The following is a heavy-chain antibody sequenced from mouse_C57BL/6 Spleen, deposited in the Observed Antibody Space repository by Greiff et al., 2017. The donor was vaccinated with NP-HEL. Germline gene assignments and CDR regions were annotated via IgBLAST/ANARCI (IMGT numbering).Heavy chain of an antibody. Sequence: EVQRVESGPGLVKPSQSLSLTCSVTGYSITSGYYWNWIRQFPGNKLEWMGYISYDGSNNYNPSLKNRISITRDTSKNQFFLKLNSVTTEDTATYYCARGGDYDGWFAYWGQGTLVTVSA. J-gene: IGHJ3*01. V-gene: IGHV3-6*01. CDR3: ARGGDYDGWFAY. CDR2: ISYDGSN. D-gene: IGHD2-4*01. CDR1: GYSITSGYY.